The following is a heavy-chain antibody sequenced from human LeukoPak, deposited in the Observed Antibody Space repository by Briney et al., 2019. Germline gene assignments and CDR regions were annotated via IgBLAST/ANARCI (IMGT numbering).Heavy chain of an antibody. Sequence: GGSLRLSCAASGFTFSSYWMSWVRQAPGKGLEWVANIKQDGSEKYYVDSVKGRFTISRDNAKNSLYLQMNSLRAEDTAVYFCARDHSDHVRVGLDYWGQGTLVTVSS. CDR2: IKQDGSEK. CDR3: ARDHSDHVRVGLDY. V-gene: IGHV3-7*01. J-gene: IGHJ4*02. D-gene: IGHD1-26*01. CDR1: GFTFSSYW.